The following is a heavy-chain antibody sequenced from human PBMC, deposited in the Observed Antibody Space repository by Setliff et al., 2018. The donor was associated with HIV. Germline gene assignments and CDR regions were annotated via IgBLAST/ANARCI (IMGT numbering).Heavy chain of an antibody. CDR3: ARGAIAAAGTDY. Sequence: SETLSLTCTVSGGSISSGDYYWSWIRQPPGKGLEWIGEINHSGSTNYNPSLKSRVTISVDTSKNQFSLKLSSVTAADTAVYYCARGAIAAAGTDYWGQGTLVTVSS. D-gene: IGHD6-13*01. CDR1: GGSISSGDYY. V-gene: IGHV4-39*07. J-gene: IGHJ4*02. CDR2: INHSGST.